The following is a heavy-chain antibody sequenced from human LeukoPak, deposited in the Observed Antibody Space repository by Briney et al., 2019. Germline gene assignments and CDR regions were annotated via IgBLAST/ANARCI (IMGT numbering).Heavy chain of an antibody. Sequence: GASVKVSCKASGYTFTAYDMHWVRQAPGQGLEWMGWINPNSGGTNYAQKFRGRVTMTRDTSISTAYMELTSLTSDDTAIYYCARDRGAGALGDYWGQGTLVTISS. CDR2: INPNSGGT. V-gene: IGHV1-2*02. CDR3: ARDRGAGALGDY. J-gene: IGHJ4*02. CDR1: GYTFTAYD. D-gene: IGHD3-16*01.